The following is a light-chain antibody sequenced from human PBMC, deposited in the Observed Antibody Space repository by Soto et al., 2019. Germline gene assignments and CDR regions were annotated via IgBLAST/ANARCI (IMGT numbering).Light chain of an antibody. J-gene: IGKJ3*01. CDR1: QSITNW. Sequence: DIQMTQSPSTLSASVGDRLSITCRASQSITNWLAWYQQKPGKAPKLLIYKASSLQSEVPSRFSGSASGPEFTLTISSLQPDDFATYYCQQYHSYTFTFGPGTKVDIK. CDR2: KAS. V-gene: IGKV1-5*03. CDR3: QQYHSYTFT.